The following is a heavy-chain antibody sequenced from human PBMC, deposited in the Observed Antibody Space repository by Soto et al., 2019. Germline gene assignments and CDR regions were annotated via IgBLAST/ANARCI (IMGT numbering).Heavy chain of an antibody. V-gene: IGHV4-39*01. CDR1: GGSISSSSYY. J-gene: IGHJ6*02. D-gene: IGHD6-6*01. CDR3: ASTEYSSPWGYYYYGMDV. CDR2: IYYSGST. Sequence: PXGTLSLTCTVSGGSISSSSYYWGWIRQPPGKGLEWIGSIYYSGSTYYNPSLKSRVTISVDTSKNQFSLKLSSVTAADTAVYYCASTEYSSPWGYYYYGMDVWGQGTTVTVSS.